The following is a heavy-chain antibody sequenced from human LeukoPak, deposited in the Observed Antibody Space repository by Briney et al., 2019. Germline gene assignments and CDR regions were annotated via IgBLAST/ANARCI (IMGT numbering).Heavy chain of an antibody. D-gene: IGHD3-16*01. CDR2: INPNNGGT. CDR3: ARVYITVGERIGY. Sequence: ASVKVSCKASGYTFTGYYVHWVRQAPGRGLEWMGWINPNNGGTIYAQNFQGRVTMTRDTSISTVYMELSSLRSADTAVYYCARVYITVGERIGYWGQGTLVTVSS. CDR1: GYTFTGYY. J-gene: IGHJ4*02. V-gene: IGHV1-2*02.